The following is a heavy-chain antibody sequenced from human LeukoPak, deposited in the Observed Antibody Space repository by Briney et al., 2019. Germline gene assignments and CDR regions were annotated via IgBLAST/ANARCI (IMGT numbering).Heavy chain of an antibody. CDR3: ARDPYSGSYGNYYYYFMDV. D-gene: IGHD1-26*01. CDR1: GFTFRSYE. Sequence: GGSLRLSCAASGFTFRSYEMNWVRQAPGKGLEWVSYISSSGTTIYYADSVKGRFTISRDNAKNSLYLQMNSLRAEDTAVYYCARDPYSGSYGNYYYYFMDVWGKGTTVTISS. V-gene: IGHV3-48*03. J-gene: IGHJ6*03. CDR2: ISSSGTTI.